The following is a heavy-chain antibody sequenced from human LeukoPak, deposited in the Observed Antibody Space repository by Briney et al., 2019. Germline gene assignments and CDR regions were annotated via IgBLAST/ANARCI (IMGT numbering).Heavy chain of an antibody. CDR1: GFTFSSYA. V-gene: IGHV3-23*01. Sequence: GGSLRLSCAASGFTFSSYAMSWVRQAPGKGLEWVSAISGSGGSTYYADSVKGRFTISRDNSKNTLYLHMNSLRAEDTAVYYCAKVRAYYYYMDVWGKGTTVTVSS. CDR3: AKVRAYYYYMDV. J-gene: IGHJ6*03. CDR2: ISGSGGST.